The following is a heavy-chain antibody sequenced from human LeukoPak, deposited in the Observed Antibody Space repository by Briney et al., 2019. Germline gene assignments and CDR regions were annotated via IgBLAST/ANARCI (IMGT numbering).Heavy chain of an antibody. Sequence: GESLKISCKGSGYSFTSYWIGWVHQMPGKGLEWMGIIYPGDSDTRYSPSFQGQVTISADKSISTAYLQWSSLKASDTAMHYCARGAIAAASYYYYYYMDVWGKGTTVTVSS. V-gene: IGHV5-51*07. CDR1: GYSFTSYW. J-gene: IGHJ6*03. D-gene: IGHD6-13*01. CDR2: IYPGDSDT. CDR3: ARGAIAAASYYYYYYMDV.